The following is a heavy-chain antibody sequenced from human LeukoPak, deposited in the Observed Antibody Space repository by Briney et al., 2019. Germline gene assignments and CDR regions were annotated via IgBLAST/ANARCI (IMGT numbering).Heavy chain of an antibody. CDR2: ISSSGSTI. CDR3: ARTFSSTWPVLVRNGMDV. Sequence: PGGSLRLSCAASGFTFSSYEMNWVRQAQGKGLEWVSYISSSGSTIYYADSVKGRFTISRDNAKNSLYLQMNSLRAEDTAVYYCARTFSSTWPVLVRNGMDVWGQGTTVTVSS. D-gene: IGHD6-13*01. J-gene: IGHJ6*02. CDR1: GFTFSSYE. V-gene: IGHV3-48*03.